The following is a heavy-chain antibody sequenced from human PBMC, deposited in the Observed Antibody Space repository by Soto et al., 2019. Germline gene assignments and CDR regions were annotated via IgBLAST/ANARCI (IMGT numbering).Heavy chain of an antibody. V-gene: IGHV4-31*03. CDR2: IYYSGST. J-gene: IGHJ6*03. D-gene: IGHD3-10*01. CDR3: ARSGPGYYYYMDV. CDR1: GGSISSGGYY. Sequence: QVQLQESGPGLVKPSQTLSLTCTVSGGSISSGGYYWSWIRQHPGKGLEWIGYIYYSGSTYYNPSLKSRVTIAVDTSKNQFSLKLSSVTAADTAVYYCARSGPGYYYYMDVWGKGTTVTVSS.